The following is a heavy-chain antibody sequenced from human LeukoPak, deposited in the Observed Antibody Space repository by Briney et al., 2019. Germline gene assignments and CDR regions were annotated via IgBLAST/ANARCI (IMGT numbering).Heavy chain of an antibody. V-gene: IGHV3-9*01. CDR3: AKDIRSITMIVEAFDI. CDR2: ISWNSGSI. J-gene: IGHJ3*02. CDR1: GFTFDDYA. Sequence: GRSLRLSCAASGFTFDDYAMHWVRQAPGRDLEWVSGISWNSGSIGYADSVKGRFTISRDNAKNSLYLQMNSLRAEDTALYYCAKDIRSITMIVEAFDIWGQGTMVTVSS. D-gene: IGHD3-22*01.